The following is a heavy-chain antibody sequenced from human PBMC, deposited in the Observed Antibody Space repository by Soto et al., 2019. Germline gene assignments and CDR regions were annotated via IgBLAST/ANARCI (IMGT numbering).Heavy chain of an antibody. V-gene: IGHV5-51*01. CDR3: ARQLPYGGNSYYGMDV. J-gene: IGHJ6*02. Sequence: GESLKISCTGSGYSFTSYWIGWVRQMPGKGLEWMGIIYPGDSDIRYSPSFQGQVTISADKSISTAYLQWSGLKASDTAIYYCARQLPYGGNSYYGMDVWGQGTTVTVSS. D-gene: IGHD2-15*01. CDR2: IYPGDSDI. CDR1: GYSFTSYW.